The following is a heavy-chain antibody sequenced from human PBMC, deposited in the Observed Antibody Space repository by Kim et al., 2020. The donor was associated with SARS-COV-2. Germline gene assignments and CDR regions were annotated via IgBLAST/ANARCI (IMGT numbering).Heavy chain of an antibody. CDR2: SRNKANSYTT. CDR1: GFTFSDHY. Sequence: GGSLRLSCTVSGFTFSDHYMDWVRQALGKGLEWVGRSRNKANSYTTEYAASVKGRFTVSRDVSENTLYLQMNSLKTDDTAVYYCVRGKNSFDYWGQGTVVTVSS. J-gene: IGHJ4*02. V-gene: IGHV3-72*01. CDR3: VRGKNSFDY.